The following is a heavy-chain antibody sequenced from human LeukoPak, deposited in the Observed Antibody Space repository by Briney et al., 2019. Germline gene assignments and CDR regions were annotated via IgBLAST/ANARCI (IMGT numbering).Heavy chain of an antibody. CDR2: INWNGDST. D-gene: IGHD3/OR15-3a*01. CDR1: GFTFSSYG. J-gene: IGHJ6*03. CDR3: ARDHLLDWYYYYVDV. Sequence: GRTLRLSCASSGFTFSSYGMSWVRQAPGKGLEWGSGINWNGDSTHYADSVKGRFTISRDNAKHSLYLQMNSLRADDTALYYCARDHLLDWYYYYVDVWGKGTTVTVSS. V-gene: IGHV3-20*04.